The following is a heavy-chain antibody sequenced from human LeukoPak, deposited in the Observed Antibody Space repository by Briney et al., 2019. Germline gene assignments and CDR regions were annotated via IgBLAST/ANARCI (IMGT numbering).Heavy chain of an antibody. V-gene: IGHV3-23*01. CDR3: ARVPELRPPSYYDILTGSKRGNNWFDP. D-gene: IGHD3-9*01. CDR2: ISGSGGDT. J-gene: IGHJ5*02. Sequence: GGSLRLSCAASGFTFSIYAMSWVRQAPGKGLEWVSVISGSGGDTYYADSVKGRFTISRDNSKNTLYLQMNSLRAEDTAVYYCARVPELRPPSYYDILTGSKRGNNWFDPWGQGTLVTVSS. CDR1: GFTFSIYA.